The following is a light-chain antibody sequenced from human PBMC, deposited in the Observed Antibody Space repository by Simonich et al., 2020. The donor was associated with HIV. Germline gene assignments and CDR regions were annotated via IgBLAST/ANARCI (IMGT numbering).Light chain of an antibody. J-gene: IGKJ2*01. Sequence: DIVMTQSPDSLAVSLGERATINSKASQNVLYSSNNKNYLAWYHQKPGQPPKLLIYWASTRESGVPGRFSGSGSGTDCTLTISSLQPEDFATYYCQQSYSIPYTFGQGTKLEIK. CDR2: WAS. CDR1: QNVLYSSNNKNY. V-gene: IGKV4-1*01. CDR3: QQSYSIPYT.